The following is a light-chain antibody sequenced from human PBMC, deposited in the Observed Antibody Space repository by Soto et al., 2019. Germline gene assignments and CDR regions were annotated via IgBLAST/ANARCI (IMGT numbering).Light chain of an antibody. CDR1: QDISSW. J-gene: IGKJ4*01. V-gene: IGKV1-12*01. Sequence: DIQMTQSPSSVSASVGDTVTITCRASQDISSWVAWYQQKPGKAPKLLISAASSLQSGVPTRFSGSGSGTDFTRIISGLQPEDFATYFCQQCDSFPFTFGGGTKVEIK. CDR2: AAS. CDR3: QQCDSFPFT.